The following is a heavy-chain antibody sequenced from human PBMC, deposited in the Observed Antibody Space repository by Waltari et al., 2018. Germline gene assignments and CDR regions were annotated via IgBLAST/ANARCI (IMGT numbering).Heavy chain of an antibody. Sequence: QVQLQESGPGLVKPSETLSLTCAVSGYSISSGYYWGWIRQPPGKGLEWIGSIYHSGCTYYNPSLKSRGTISVDTSKNQFSLKLSSVTAADTAVYYCASWYYDSSGYYPGYYYMDVWGKGTTVTVSS. CDR2: IYHSGCT. J-gene: IGHJ6*03. CDR1: GYSISSGYY. CDR3: ASWYYDSSGYYPGYYYMDV. D-gene: IGHD3-22*01. V-gene: IGHV4-38-2*01.